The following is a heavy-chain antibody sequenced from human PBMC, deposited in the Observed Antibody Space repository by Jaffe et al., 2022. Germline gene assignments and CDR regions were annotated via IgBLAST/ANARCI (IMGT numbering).Heavy chain of an antibody. J-gene: IGHJ3*02. V-gene: IGHV1-2*02. CDR2: INPNSGGT. D-gene: IGHD4-17*01. CDR3: ATYPAHYGGNLDDAFDI. CDR1: GYTFTGYY. Sequence: QVQLVQSGAEVKKPGASVKVSCKASGYTFTGYYMHWVRQAPGQGLEWMGWINPNSGGTNYAQKFQGRVTMTRDTSISTAYMELSRLRSDDTAVYYCATYPAHYGGNLDDAFDIWGQGTMVTVSS.